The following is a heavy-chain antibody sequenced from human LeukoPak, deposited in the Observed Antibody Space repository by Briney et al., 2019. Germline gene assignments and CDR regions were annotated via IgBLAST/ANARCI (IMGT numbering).Heavy chain of an antibody. J-gene: IGHJ4*02. CDR2: ISSSGSTI. CDR3: ARGSGGYKSGPHTFDY. V-gene: IGHV3-48*03. D-gene: IGHD5-24*01. CDR1: GFTFSSYE. Sequence: GGSLRLSCAASGFTFSSYEMSWVRQAPGKGLEWVSYISSSGSTIYYAYSEKGRFTITRENAKNSLYLQMNSLRDEDTGVYYCARGSGGYKSGPHTFDYWGQGTLVTVSS.